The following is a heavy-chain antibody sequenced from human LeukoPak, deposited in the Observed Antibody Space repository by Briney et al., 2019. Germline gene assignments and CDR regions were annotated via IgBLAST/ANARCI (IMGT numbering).Heavy chain of an antibody. Sequence: REASVKVSCKASGYTFTSYGISWVRQAPGQGLEWMGWISAYNGNTNYAQKLQGRVTMTTDTSTSTAYMELRSLRSDDTAVYYCARDVLNFDWNFDYWGQGTLVAVSS. CDR1: GYTFTSYG. V-gene: IGHV1-18*01. J-gene: IGHJ4*02. CDR3: ARDVLNFDWNFDY. D-gene: IGHD3-9*01. CDR2: ISAYNGNT.